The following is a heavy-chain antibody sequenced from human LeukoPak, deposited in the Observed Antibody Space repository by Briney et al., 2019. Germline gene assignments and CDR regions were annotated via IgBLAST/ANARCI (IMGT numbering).Heavy chain of an antibody. CDR2: ISSSSSTI. D-gene: IGHD2-2*01. CDR3: ARDGSLGYCSSTSCSRGDWFDP. Sequence: GGSLRLSCAASGFTFSSYSMNWVRQAPGKGLEWVSYISSSSSTIYYADSVKGRFTISRDNAKNSLYLQVNSLRAEDTAVYYCARDGSLGYCSSTSCSRGDWFDPWGQGTLVTVSS. CDR1: GFTFSSYS. V-gene: IGHV3-48*04. J-gene: IGHJ5*02.